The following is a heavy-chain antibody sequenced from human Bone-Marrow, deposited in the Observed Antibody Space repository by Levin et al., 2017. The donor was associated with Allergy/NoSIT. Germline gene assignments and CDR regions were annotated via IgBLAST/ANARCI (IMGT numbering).Heavy chain of an antibody. D-gene: IGHD3-3*01. CDR1: DDSINVYY. CDR2: ISSSGSA. J-gene: IGHJ6*03. V-gene: IGHV4-59*01. Sequence: SQTLSLTCTVSDDSINVYYWSWIRQPPGKGLEWIGYISSSGSANQNPSLKSRVTMSIDTSKNHFSLKLSSITAADTAVYYCARVLLAWFRPTVYYDYYMGVWGRGTTVTVSS. CDR3: ARVLLAWFRPTVYYDYYMGV.